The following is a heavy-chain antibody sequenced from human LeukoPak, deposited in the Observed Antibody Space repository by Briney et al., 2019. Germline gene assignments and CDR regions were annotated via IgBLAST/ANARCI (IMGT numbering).Heavy chain of an antibody. CDR1: GYTFTSYY. CDR2: INPSGGST. J-gene: IGHJ6*02. D-gene: IGHD2-2*01. Sequence: ASVKVSCKASGYTFTSYYMHWVRQAPGQGLEWMGIINPSGGSTSYAQKFQGRVTITRDTSASTAYVELSSLRSEDTAVYYCALVVPATYYYYGMDVWGQGTTVTVSS. V-gene: IGHV1-46*01. CDR3: ALVVPATYYYYGMDV.